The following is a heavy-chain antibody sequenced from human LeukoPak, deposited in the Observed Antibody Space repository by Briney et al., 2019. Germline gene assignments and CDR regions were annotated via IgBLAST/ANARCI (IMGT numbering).Heavy chain of an antibody. D-gene: IGHD3-9*01. J-gene: IGHJ4*02. CDR1: GGSISDFY. Sequence: SETLSLTCTVSGGSISDFYWSWVRQPPGTGLEWIGYVYYSGSTNHNPSLKSRVTISVDTSKNQFSLKLSSVTAADTAVYYCAGMYYDILTGQSDYWGQGTLVTVSS. CDR2: VYYSGST. V-gene: IGHV4-59*12. CDR3: AGMYYDILTGQSDY.